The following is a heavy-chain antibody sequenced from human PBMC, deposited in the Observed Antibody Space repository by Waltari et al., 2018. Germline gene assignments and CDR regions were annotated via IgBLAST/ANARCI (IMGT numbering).Heavy chain of an antibody. Sequence: QLQLVESGGGVVQPGKSLRLSCAASGFIMSSYFMHWVRQAPGKGLEWVAVVWSDGNEKYYGDSVKGRFTISRDNSKNIVYLQMNSLRAEDTAVYFCAKEQEAFDIWGQGTVVTVS. CDR2: VWSDGNEK. J-gene: IGHJ3*02. CDR3: AKEQEAFDI. V-gene: IGHV3-33*06. CDR1: GFIMSSYF.